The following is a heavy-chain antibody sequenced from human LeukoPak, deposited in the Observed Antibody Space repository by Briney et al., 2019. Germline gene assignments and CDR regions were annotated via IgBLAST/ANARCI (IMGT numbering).Heavy chain of an antibody. CDR2: ISGSGGST. CDR3: AKDWYSGSYYVGGAFDI. D-gene: IGHD1-26*01. Sequence: PWGSLRLSCAASGFTFSSYAMSWVGQAPGQGLEGVSAISGSGGSTYYADSGKGRFTISRDNSKTTLYLQMNSLRAEDTAVYYGAKDWYSGSYYVGGAFDIWGQGTMVTVSS. CDR1: GFTFSSYA. V-gene: IGHV3-23*01. J-gene: IGHJ3*02.